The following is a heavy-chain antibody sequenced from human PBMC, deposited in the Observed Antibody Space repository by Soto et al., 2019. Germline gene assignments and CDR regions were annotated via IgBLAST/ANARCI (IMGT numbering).Heavy chain of an antibody. CDR1: GGSIGSGGYY. CDR3: ARSPGYYFDY. CDR2: IYYSGIT. V-gene: IGHV4-31*02. J-gene: IGHJ4*02. Sequence: TLSLPYTVSGGSIGSGGYYWSWIRQHPGKGLEWIGYIYYSGITYYNPSLKSRVTISVDTSKNQFSLKLGSVTAADTAVYYCARSPGYYFDYWGQGTLVTVS.